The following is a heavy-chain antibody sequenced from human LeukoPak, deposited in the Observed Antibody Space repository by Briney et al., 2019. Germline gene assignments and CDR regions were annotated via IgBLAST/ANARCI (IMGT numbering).Heavy chain of an antibody. V-gene: IGHV3-23*01. CDR1: GFTFSSHA. CDR3: AKGSSGSYWVFDY. J-gene: IGHJ4*02. D-gene: IGHD1-26*01. CDR2: ISGSGGST. Sequence: GGSLRLSCAASGFTFSSHAMSWVRQAPGKGLEWVSTISGSGGSTHYADSVKGRFTLSRDNSQNTLYLQMTSLRAEDTAVYYCAKGSSGSYWVFDYWGQGTLVTVSS.